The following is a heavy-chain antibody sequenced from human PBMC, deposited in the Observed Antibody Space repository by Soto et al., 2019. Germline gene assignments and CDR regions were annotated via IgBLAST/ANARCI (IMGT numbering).Heavy chain of an antibody. Sequence: SVKVSCKASGGTFSSYAISWVRQAPGQGLEWMGGIIPIFGTANYAQKFQGRVTITADESTSTAYMELSSLRSEDTAVYYCARGIYGDSEYYYYYYGMDVWGQGTTVTVSS. J-gene: IGHJ6*02. CDR3: ARGIYGDSEYYYYYYGMDV. V-gene: IGHV1-69*13. CDR1: GGTFSSYA. CDR2: IIPIFGTA. D-gene: IGHD4-17*01.